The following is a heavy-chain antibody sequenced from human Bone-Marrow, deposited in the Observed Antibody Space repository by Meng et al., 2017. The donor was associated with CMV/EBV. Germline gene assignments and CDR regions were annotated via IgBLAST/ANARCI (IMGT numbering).Heavy chain of an antibody. J-gene: IGHJ5*02. CDR3: ARHGGDFWTRFDP. CDR2: IYYSGST. V-gene: IGHV4-39*01. CDR1: GGSISSSSYY. D-gene: IGHD3-3*01. Sequence: GSLRLSCTVSGGSISSSSYYWGWIRQPPGKGLEWIGSIYYSGSTYYNPSLKSLVTISVDTSKNQFSLKLSSVTAADTAVYYCARHGGDFWTRFDPWGQGTLVTVSS.